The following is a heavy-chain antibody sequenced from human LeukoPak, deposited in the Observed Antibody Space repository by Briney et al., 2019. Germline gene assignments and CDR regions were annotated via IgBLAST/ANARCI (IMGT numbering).Heavy chain of an antibody. Sequence: GGSLRLSCAASGFTFSSYGMSWVRQAPGKGLEWVSAISGSGGSTYYADSVKGRFTISRDNSKNTLYLQMNSLRAEDTAVYYCAKGNGCLLLWFGENLFDYWGQGTLVTVSS. CDR2: ISGSGGST. J-gene: IGHJ4*02. CDR3: AKGNGCLLLWFGENLFDY. D-gene: IGHD3-10*01. CDR1: GFTFSSYG. V-gene: IGHV3-23*01.